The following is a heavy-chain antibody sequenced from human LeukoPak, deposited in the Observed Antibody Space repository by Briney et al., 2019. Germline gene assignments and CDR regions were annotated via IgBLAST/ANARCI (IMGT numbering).Heavy chain of an antibody. J-gene: IGHJ3*02. CDR1: GYTFTGYY. CDR2: VNPNSGGT. D-gene: IGHD2-2*01. V-gene: IGHV1-2*02. Sequence: GASVTVSCKASGYTFTGYYVHWVRQAPGQGLEWMGWVNPNSGGTNYAQKFQGRVTMTRDTSISTAYMELSRLRSDDTAVYYCARAVCSSTSCSLNAFDIWGQGTMVTVSS. CDR3: ARAVCSSTSCSLNAFDI.